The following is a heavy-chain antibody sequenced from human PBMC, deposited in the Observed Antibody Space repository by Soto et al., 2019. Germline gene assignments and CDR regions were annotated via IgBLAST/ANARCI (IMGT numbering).Heavy chain of an antibody. Sequence: QDQLVQSGVEVKKPGASVKVSCKASGYSFTNYGITWVRQAPGQGFEWMGWISAYNGNTNYAQKFQGRVTLPTDASTRTAYLELRSLRSDDTAVYYCARDRGVAPPVAGNTHYYYYMDVWGKGTTVTVSS. J-gene: IGHJ6*03. D-gene: IGHD6-19*01. V-gene: IGHV1-18*01. CDR2: ISAYNGNT. CDR3: ARDRGVAPPVAGNTHYYYYMDV. CDR1: GYSFTNYG.